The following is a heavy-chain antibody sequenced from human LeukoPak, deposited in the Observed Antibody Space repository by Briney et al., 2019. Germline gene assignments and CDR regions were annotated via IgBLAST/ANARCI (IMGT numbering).Heavy chain of an antibody. CDR1: GYTFTGYY. Sequence: ASVKVSCKASGYTFTGYYMHWVRQAPGQGLEWMGWINPNSGGTNYAQKFQGRVTMTRDTSISTAYMELSRLRSDDTAVYYCARDRLLYGYNYEIFDYWGQGTLVTVPS. V-gene: IGHV1-2*02. J-gene: IGHJ4*02. D-gene: IGHD5-24*01. CDR3: ARDRLLYGYNYEIFDY. CDR2: INPNSGGT.